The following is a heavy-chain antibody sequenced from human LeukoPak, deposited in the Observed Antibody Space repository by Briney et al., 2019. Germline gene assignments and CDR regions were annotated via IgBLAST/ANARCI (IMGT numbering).Heavy chain of an antibody. D-gene: IGHD3-3*01. CDR3: STGGGVLRFL. Sequence: GGSLRLSCAASGINFSNAWLTWVRQAPGKGLEWVGRIKSKKDGEITDYAAPVKGRFTISRDDSKDTLYLQMNSLKTEDTAVYYCSTGGGVLRFLGGQGTLVTVSS. V-gene: IGHV3-15*01. CDR1: GINFSNAW. CDR2: IKSKKDGEIT. J-gene: IGHJ4*02.